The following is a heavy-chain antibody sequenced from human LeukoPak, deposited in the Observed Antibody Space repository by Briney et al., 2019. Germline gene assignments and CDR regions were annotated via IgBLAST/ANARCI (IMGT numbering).Heavy chain of an antibody. D-gene: IGHD3-10*01. CDR2: IYTSGST. CDR1: GGSISSGSYY. J-gene: IGHJ4*02. CDR3: ARGGYYYGSGSYYTDY. V-gene: IGHV4-61*02. Sequence: SQTLSLTCTVSGGSISSGSYYWSWIRQPAGKGLEWIGRIYTSGSTNYNPSLKGRVTISVDTSKNQFSLKLSSVTAADTAVYYCARGGYYYGSGSYYTDYWGQGTLVTVSS.